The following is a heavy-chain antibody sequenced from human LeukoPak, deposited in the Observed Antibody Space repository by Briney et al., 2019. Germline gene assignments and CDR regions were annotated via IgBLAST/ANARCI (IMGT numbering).Heavy chain of an antibody. V-gene: IGHV3-33*01. CDR3: ASNPGIAVAGTIYYGMDV. CDR1: GFTFSSYG. Sequence: PGGSLRLSCAASGFTFSSYGMHWVRQAPGKGLEWVAVIWYDGSNKYYADSVKGRFTISRDNSKNTLYLQMNSLRAEDTAVYYCASNPGIAVAGTIYYGMDVWGQGTTVTVSS. J-gene: IGHJ6*02. D-gene: IGHD6-19*01. CDR2: IWYDGSNK.